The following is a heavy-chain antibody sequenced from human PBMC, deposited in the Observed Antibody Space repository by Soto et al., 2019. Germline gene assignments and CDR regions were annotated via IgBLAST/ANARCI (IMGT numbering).Heavy chain of an antibody. Sequence: GGSLRLSCAASGFTFSSYGMHWVRQAPGKGLEWVAVIWYDGSNKYYADSVKGRFTISRDNSKNTLYLQMNSLRAEDTAVYYCARGPEFFYSSGWPEYFQHWGQGTLVTVSS. CDR1: GFTFSSYG. CDR2: IWYDGSNK. V-gene: IGHV3-33*01. CDR3: ARGPEFFYSSGWPEYFQH. J-gene: IGHJ1*01. D-gene: IGHD6-19*01.